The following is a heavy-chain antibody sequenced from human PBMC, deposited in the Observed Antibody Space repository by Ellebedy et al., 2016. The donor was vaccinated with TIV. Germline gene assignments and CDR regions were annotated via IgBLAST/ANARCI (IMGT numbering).Heavy chain of an antibody. CDR1: GFTFSSYA. Sequence: GESLKISXAASGFTFSSYAMSWVRQAPGKGLEWVSAISGSGGSTYYADSVKGRFTISRDNSKNTLYLQMNSLRAEDTAVYYCAKDLRGVVAPLYYYYGMDAWGQGTTVTVSS. CDR3: AKDLRGVVAPLYYYYGMDA. D-gene: IGHD2-15*01. CDR2: ISGSGGST. V-gene: IGHV3-23*01. J-gene: IGHJ6*02.